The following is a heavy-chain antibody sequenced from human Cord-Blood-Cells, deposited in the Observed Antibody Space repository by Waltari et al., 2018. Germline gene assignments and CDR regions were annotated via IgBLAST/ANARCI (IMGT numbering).Heavy chain of an antibody. CDR3: ARTPLGYCTNGVCYAEYFQH. J-gene: IGHJ1*01. CDR1: GGTFSSYA. Sequence: QVQLVQSGAEVKKPGSSVKVSCKASGGTFSSYAISWVRQAPGHGLEWMGGIIPIFGTANYAQKFQGRVTITADESTSTAYMELSSLRSEDTAVYYCARTPLGYCTNGVCYAEYFQHWGQGTLVTVSS. CDR2: IIPIFGTA. V-gene: IGHV1-69*12. D-gene: IGHD2-8*01.